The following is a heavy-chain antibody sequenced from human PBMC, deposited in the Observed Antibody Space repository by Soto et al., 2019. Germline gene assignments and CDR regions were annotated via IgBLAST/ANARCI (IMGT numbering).Heavy chain of an antibody. D-gene: IGHD3-22*01. V-gene: IGHV3-30*18. CDR2: ISNDGSNK. CDR1: GFTFSSCG. J-gene: IGHJ4*02. CDR3: AKEWVYDSSGWSFDY. Sequence: QVQLVESGGGVVQPGRSLRLSCAASGFTFSSCGMHWVRQAPGKGLEWVAVISNDGSNKYYADSVKGRFTISRDNSKKTLYLQMNSLRAEDTAVYYCAKEWVYDSSGWSFDYWGQGTLVTVSS.